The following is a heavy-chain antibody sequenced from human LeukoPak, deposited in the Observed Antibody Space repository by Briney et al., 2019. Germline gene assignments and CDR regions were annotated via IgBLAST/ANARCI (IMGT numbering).Heavy chain of an antibody. J-gene: IGHJ5*02. D-gene: IGHD6-13*01. CDR1: GGSISSYY. CDR2: IYTSGST. Sequence: PSETLSLTCTVSGGSISSYYWSWIRQPAGKGLEWIGRIYTSGSTNYNPSLKSRVTMSVDTSKNQFSLKLSSVTAADTAVYYCARVSGSWPSGANNWFDPWGQGTLVTVSS. CDR3: ARVSGSWPSGANNWFDP. V-gene: IGHV4-4*07.